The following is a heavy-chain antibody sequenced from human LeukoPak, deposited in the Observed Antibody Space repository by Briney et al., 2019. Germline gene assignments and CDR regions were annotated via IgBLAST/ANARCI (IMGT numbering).Heavy chain of an antibody. CDR3: ARDHKMATVTDY. CDR1: GFTFSDYA. V-gene: IGHV3-23*01. CDR2: ISCSGGTP. D-gene: IGHD5-24*01. J-gene: IGHJ4*02. Sequence: GGSLRLSCAVSGFTFSDYAMTWVRQAPGKGLEWVAGISCSGGTPHYAGSVKGRFTISRDNSKNILYMQMDTLRVEDTAVYYCARDHKMATVTDYWGQGILVTVSS.